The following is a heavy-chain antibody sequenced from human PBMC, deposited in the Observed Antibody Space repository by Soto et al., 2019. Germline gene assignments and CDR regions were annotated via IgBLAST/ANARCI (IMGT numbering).Heavy chain of an antibody. CDR3: ARDGKDYGDFGGLDC. CDR1: GFTFSKYG. V-gene: IGHV3-33*01. Sequence: QVQLVESGGGVVQPGRSLRLSCAASGFTFSKYGMHWVRQAPGKGLEWVAGIWYDGSNKYYADSVKGRFTISRDNSKNTLYLQMNSLRVEDTAVYYCARDGKDYGDFGGLDCWGQGTLVTVSS. J-gene: IGHJ4*02. CDR2: IWYDGSNK. D-gene: IGHD4-17*01.